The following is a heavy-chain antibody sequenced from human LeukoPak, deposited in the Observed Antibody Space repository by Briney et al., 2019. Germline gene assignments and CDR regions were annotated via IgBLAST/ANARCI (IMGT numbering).Heavy chain of an antibody. D-gene: IGHD5-18*01. J-gene: IGHJ4*02. CDR1: GFIFEEST. CDR2: INWDGGTT. Sequence: PGGSLRLTCAASGFIFEESTMHWVRQAPGKGLEWVSLINWDGGTTHYGDSVKGRFTISRDNSKSSLFLQLNSLTSDDTAFYYCATGDVDSPMHFYHWGQGTLVTVSS. CDR3: ATGDVDSPMHFYH. V-gene: IGHV3-43*01.